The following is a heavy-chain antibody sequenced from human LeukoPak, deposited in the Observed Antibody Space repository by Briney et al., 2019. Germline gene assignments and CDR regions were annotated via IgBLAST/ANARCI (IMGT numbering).Heavy chain of an antibody. J-gene: IGHJ4*02. CDR2: IYYSGGT. Sequence: SETLSLTCTVSGGSISSSSYYWGWIRQPPGKGLEWIGSIYYSGGTYYNPSLKSRVTISVDTSKNQFSLKLSSVTAADTAVYYCARDVTYYYGSGSYLDYWGQGTLVTVSS. CDR3: ARDVTYYYGSGSYLDY. D-gene: IGHD3-10*01. CDR1: GGSISSSSYY. V-gene: IGHV4-39*01.